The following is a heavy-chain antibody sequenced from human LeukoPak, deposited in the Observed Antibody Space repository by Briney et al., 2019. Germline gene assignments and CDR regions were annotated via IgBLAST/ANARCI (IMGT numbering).Heavy chain of an antibody. CDR1: GFTFSSYG. D-gene: IGHD2-21*02. V-gene: IGHV3-23*01. Sequence: GGSLRLSCAASGFTFSSYGMHWVRQAPGKGLEWVSAISGSGGSTYYADSVKGRFTISRDNSKNTLYLQMNSLRAEDTAVYYCAKSGVVVTAPNYYYYMDVWGKGTTVTVSS. CDR3: AKSGVVVTAPNYYYYMDV. J-gene: IGHJ6*03. CDR2: ISGSGGST.